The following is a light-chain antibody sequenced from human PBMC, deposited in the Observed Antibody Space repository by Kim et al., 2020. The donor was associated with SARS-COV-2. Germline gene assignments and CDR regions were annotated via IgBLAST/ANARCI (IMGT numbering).Light chain of an antibody. V-gene: IGKV3-11*01. Sequence: EIVLTQSPATLSLSPGERATLSCRASQSVNSYLVWYQQKPGQPPRLLISDASNRATGIPARFSGSGSGTDFTLTISSLEPEDFAVYYCQHRGNWPLTFGGGTKLEI. CDR3: QHRGNWPLT. CDR1: QSVNSY. CDR2: DAS. J-gene: IGKJ4*01.